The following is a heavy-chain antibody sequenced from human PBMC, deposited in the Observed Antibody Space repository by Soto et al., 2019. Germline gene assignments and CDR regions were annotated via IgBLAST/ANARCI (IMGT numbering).Heavy chain of an antibody. J-gene: IGHJ3*02. CDR3: ARDVGDAFDI. V-gene: IGHV4-59*01. Sequence: QVQLQESGPGLVKPSETLSLTCTVSGGSISSYYWSWIRQPPGKGLEWIGYIDYSGSTNYNPSLKSRVAISVDTSKNQFSLKLSSVTAADTAVYYCARDVGDAFDIWGQGTMVTVSS. CDR1: GGSISSYY. CDR2: IDYSGST.